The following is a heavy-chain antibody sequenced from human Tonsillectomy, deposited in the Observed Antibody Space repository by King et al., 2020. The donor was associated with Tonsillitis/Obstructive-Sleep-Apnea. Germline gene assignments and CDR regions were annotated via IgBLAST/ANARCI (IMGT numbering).Heavy chain of an antibody. D-gene: IGHD2-21*01. J-gene: IGHJ5*02. CDR3: VRDPEYLVVSVGDFFDGWFDP. Sequence: VQLVESGGGLVQPGGSLRLSCAASGFTFRSYWMSWVRQAPGKGLEWVANIKQDGSEKYYVDSVKGRFTISRDNAKNSLYLQMNSLRAEDTAVYYCVRDPEYLVVSVGDFFDGWFDPWGQGTLVTVSS. CDR2: IKQDGSEK. V-gene: IGHV3-7*03. CDR1: GFTFRSYW.